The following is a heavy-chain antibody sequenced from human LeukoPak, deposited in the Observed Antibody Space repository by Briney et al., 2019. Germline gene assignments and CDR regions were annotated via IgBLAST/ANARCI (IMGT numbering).Heavy chain of an antibody. J-gene: IGHJ4*02. V-gene: IGHV4-59*08. CDR2: IYYSGST. CDR3: ARQAGPYCTSTSCYLDY. D-gene: IGHD2-2*01. Sequence: SETLSLTCTVSGGSISSYYWSWIRQPPGKGLEWIGYIYYSGSTNHNPSLKSRVTISVDTSKNQFSLKLSSVTAADTAVYYCARQAGPYCTSTSCYLDYWGQGTPVTVSS. CDR1: GGSISSYY.